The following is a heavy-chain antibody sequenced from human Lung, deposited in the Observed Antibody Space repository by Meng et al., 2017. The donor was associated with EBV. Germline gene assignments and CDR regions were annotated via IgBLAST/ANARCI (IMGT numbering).Heavy chain of an antibody. D-gene: IGHD3-10*01. CDR1: GLPFNDYY. J-gene: IGHJ4*02. CDR2: ISYSGSTI. V-gene: IGHV3-11*01. CDR3: ASTPGSYYDF. Sequence: QVQLVESGGGLVKPGGSLRLFCAASGLPFNDYYMSSIRHAPGKGLDWVSYISYSGSTIYYADSVKGRFTISRDNAKNSLYLQMNSLRAEDTAVYYCASTPGSYYDFWGQGTLVTVAS.